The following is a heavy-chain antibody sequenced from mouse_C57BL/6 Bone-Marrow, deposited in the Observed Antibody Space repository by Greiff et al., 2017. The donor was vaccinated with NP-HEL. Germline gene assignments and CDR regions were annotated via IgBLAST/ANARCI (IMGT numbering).Heavy chain of an antibody. V-gene: IGHV1-42*01. CDR1: GYSFTGYY. CDR2: LNPSTGGT. Sequence: EVQLQQSGPELVKPGASVKISCKASGYSFTGYYMNWVKQSPEKSLEWIGELNPSTGGTTYNQKFKAKATLTVDKSSSTAYMQLKSLTSEDSAVYYCARSMNYYGSSDWYFDVWGTGTTVTVSS. CDR3: ARSMNYYGSSDWYFDV. D-gene: IGHD1-1*01. J-gene: IGHJ1*03.